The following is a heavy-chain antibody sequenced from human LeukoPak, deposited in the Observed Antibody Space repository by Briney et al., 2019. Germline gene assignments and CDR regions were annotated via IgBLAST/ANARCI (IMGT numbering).Heavy chain of an antibody. CDR1: GFTFSNYN. J-gene: IGHJ5*02. Sequence: GGSLRLSCAASGFTFSNYNMNWVRQAPGKGLEWVSFISTSSSYIYYADSVKGRFTISRHNAKNSLYLQMNSLRAEDTAVYYCARDLGPRTWVWFGELSTRTNWFDPWGQGTLVTVSS. D-gene: IGHD3-10*01. CDR2: ISTSSSYI. CDR3: ARDLGPRTWVWFGELSTRTNWFDP. V-gene: IGHV3-21*01.